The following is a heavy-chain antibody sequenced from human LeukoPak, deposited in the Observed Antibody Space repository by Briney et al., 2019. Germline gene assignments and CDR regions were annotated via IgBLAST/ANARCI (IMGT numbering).Heavy chain of an antibody. J-gene: IGHJ4*02. Sequence: PGGSLRLSCAGSGFTFSSNAMSWVRQAPGKGLEWVSAISGGGGSTYYADSVKGRFTISRDDSKNTLYVQMNSLRAEDTAVYYCAKGLGSGWYLFECWGQGTLVTVSS. CDR2: ISGGGGST. CDR3: AKGLGSGWYLFEC. D-gene: IGHD6-19*01. V-gene: IGHV3-23*01. CDR1: GFTFSSNA.